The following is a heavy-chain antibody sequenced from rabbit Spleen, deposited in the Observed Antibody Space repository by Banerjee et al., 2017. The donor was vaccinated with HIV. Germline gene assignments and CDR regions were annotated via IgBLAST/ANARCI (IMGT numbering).Heavy chain of an antibody. J-gene: IGHJ4*01. Sequence: QEQLKESGGGLVQPGGSLTLSCKASGFTLSSSYWISWVRQAPGKGLEWIGYIDPIFGITYYASWVNGRFTISSDNVQNTVDLQMNSLTDADTATYFCARDRDASVNLWGPGTLVTVS. CDR3: ARDRDASVNL. CDR1: GFTLSSSYW. D-gene: IGHD4-2*01. CDR2: IDPIFGIT. V-gene: IGHV1S43*01.